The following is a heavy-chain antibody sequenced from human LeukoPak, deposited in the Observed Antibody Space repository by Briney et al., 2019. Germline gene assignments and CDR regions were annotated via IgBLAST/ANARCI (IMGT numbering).Heavy chain of an antibody. CDR1: GYTLTELS. CDR2: FDPEDGET. CDR3: AREVYSSSSRSPYYYYGMDV. D-gene: IGHD6-6*01. V-gene: IGHV1-24*01. J-gene: IGHJ6*02. Sequence: ASVKVSCKVSGYTLTELSMHWVRQAPGKGLEWMGGFDPEDGETIYAQKFQGRVTMTEDTSTDTAYMELSSLRSEDTAVYYCAREVYSSSSRSPYYYYGMDVWGQGTTVTVSS.